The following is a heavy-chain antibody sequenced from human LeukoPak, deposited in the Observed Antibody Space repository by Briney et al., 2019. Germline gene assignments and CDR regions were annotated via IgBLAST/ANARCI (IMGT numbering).Heavy chain of an antibody. D-gene: IGHD5-12*01. CDR3: ARSGYSGYRGGYYYYYGMDV. CDR2: IKQDGSEK. CDR1: GSTFSSYW. J-gene: IGHJ6*02. V-gene: IGHV3-7*01. Sequence: GGSLRLSCAAAGSTFSSYWMSWVRQAPGKGLEWVANIKQDGSEKYYVDSVKGRFTISRDNAKNSLYLQMNSVRAEDTAVYYCARSGYSGYRGGYYYYYGMDVWGQGTTVTVSS.